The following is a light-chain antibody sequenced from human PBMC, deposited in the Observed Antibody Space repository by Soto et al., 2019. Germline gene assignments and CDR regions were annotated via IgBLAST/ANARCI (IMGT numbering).Light chain of an antibody. V-gene: IGKV1-5*03. J-gene: IGKJ4*01. CDR2: KAS. CDR1: QSISSW. CDR3: QQYNSYPLT. Sequence: DIQMTQSPSTLSASVGDRVTITCRASQSISSWLAWYQQKAGKAPKVLIYKASSLESGVPSRFSGSGSGTEFTLTISSLQPDDLATYYCQQYNSYPLTFGGGTKVEIK.